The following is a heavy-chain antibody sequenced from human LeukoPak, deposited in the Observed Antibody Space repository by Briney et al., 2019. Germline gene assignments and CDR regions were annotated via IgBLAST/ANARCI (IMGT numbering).Heavy chain of an antibody. CDR2: IYYSGST. CDR1: GGSISSGDYY. V-gene: IGHV4-30-4*01. CDR3: ARDLSFTGDAGGFDY. J-gene: IGHJ4*02. Sequence: PSGTLSLTCTVSGGSISSGDYYWSWIRQPPGKGLEWIGYIYYSGSTYYNPSLKSRVTISVDTSKNQFSLKLSSVTAADTAVYYCARDLSFTGDAGGFDYWGQGTLVTVSS. D-gene: IGHD7-27*01.